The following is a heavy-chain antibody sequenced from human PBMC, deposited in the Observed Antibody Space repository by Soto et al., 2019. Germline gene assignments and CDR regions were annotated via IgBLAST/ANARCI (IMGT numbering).Heavy chain of an antibody. CDR2: IYYSGST. V-gene: IGHV4-59*01. CDR3: AGSLVVAAPGDFDY. J-gene: IGHJ4*02. Sequence: SETLSLTCTVSGGSISSYYWSWIRQPPGKGLEWIGYIYYSGSTNYNPSLKSRVTISVDTSKNQFSLKLSSVTAADTAVYYCAGSLVVAAPGDFDYWGQGTLVTVSS. D-gene: IGHD2-15*01. CDR1: GGSISSYY.